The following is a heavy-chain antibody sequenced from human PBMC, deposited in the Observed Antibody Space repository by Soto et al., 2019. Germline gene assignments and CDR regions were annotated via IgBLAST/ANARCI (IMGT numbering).Heavy chain of an antibody. V-gene: IGHV1-18*01. CDR3: ARGRYGDY. J-gene: IGHJ4*01. CDR1: GYTFTSYG. Sequence: QVHLVQSGAEVKKPGASVKVSCKASGYTFTSYGITWVRQAPGQGLEWMGWISAHNGNTDYAQKLQGRVIVTRDTSSSTASMELKSLRSDDTGVSYCARGRYGDYWGHGALVTVSS. D-gene: IGHD1-1*01. CDR2: ISAHNGNT.